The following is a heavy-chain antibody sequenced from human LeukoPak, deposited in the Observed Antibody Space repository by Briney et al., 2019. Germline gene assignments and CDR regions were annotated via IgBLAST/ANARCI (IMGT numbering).Heavy chain of an antibody. CDR3: ASNRGGYDQFDY. CDR2: IYHSGST. J-gene: IGHJ4*02. V-gene: IGHV4-4*02. D-gene: IGHD5-12*01. Sequence: SETLSLTCAVSGGSIRSSNWWSWVRQPPGKGLEWIGEIYHSGSTNYNPSLKSRVTISVDKSKNQFSLKLSSVTAADTAVYYCASNRGGYDQFDYWGQGTLVTVSS. CDR1: GGSIRSSNW.